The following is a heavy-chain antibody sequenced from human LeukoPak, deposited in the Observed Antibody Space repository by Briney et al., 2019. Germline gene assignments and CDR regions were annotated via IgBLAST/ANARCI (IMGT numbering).Heavy chain of an antibody. CDR3: ARDRYYYNYEAFV. J-gene: IGHJ2*01. Sequence: GGSLRLSRGASGLHYRNYWMSGVRQAPGRGLAGVSNIKQDGGEKLYVDSVKGRFTICRDNAKTSLFLQMISLRVEDTAVYFCARDRYYYNYEAFVWGRGAQVSVSS. CDR2: IKQDGGEK. V-gene: IGHV3-7*01. CDR1: GLHYRNYW. D-gene: IGHD3-10*01.